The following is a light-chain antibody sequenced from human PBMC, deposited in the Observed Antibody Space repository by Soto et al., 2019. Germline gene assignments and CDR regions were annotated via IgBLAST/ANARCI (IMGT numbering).Light chain of an antibody. CDR2: EGS. J-gene: IGLJ7*01. Sequence: QSALTQPASVSGSPGQSITISCTGTSSDVGSYNLVSWYQQHSGKAPKLMIYEGSKRPSGVSNRFSGSKSGNTASLTNSGLQAEDEADYYCCSYAGSSPHAVFGGGTQLTVL. CDR3: CSYAGSSPHAV. V-gene: IGLV2-23*01. CDR1: SSDVGSYNL.